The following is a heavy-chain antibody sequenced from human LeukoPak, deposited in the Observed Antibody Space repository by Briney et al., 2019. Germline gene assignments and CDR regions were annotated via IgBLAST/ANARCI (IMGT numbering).Heavy chain of an antibody. Sequence: SGTLSLTCAVSGVSISSGGYSWSWIRQPPGKGLELVGYIHTSGSTTYNPSLMGRVAISLDTSKNQFSLRLSSATAADSAVYYCASHSGTWGYLDVWGQGALVTVSS. D-gene: IGHD3-22*01. CDR3: ASHSGTWGYLDV. CDR1: GVSISSGGYS. CDR2: IHTSGST. V-gene: IGHV4-30-2*01. J-gene: IGHJ4*02.